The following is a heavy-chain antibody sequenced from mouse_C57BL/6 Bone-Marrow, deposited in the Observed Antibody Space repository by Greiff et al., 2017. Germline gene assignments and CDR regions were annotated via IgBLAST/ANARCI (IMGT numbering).Heavy chain of an antibody. J-gene: IGHJ4*01. V-gene: IGHV1-69*01. Sequence: QVQLQQPGAELVMPGASVKLSCKASGYTFTSYWMHWVKQRPGQGLEWIGEIDPSDSYTNYNQKFKGKSTLTVDKSSSTAYMQLSSLTSEDSAFYYCARERLRRGFYYAMDYWGQGTSVTVSS. CDR3: ARERLRRGFYYAMDY. CDR2: IDPSDSYT. D-gene: IGHD2-2*01. CDR1: GYTFTSYW.